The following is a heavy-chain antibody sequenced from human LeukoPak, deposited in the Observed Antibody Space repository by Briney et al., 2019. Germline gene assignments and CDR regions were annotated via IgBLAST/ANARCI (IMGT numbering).Heavy chain of an antibody. D-gene: IGHD2-15*01. CDR2: IYYSGST. V-gene: IGHV4-39*01. CDR3: ARHASGAKNWFDP. J-gene: IGHJ5*02. Sequence: SETLSLTCTVSGGSISSYYWGWIRQPPGKGLEWIGSIYYSGSTYYNPSLKSRVTISVDTSKNQFSLKLSSVTAADTAVYYCARHASGAKNWFDPWGQGTLVTVSS. CDR1: GGSISSYY.